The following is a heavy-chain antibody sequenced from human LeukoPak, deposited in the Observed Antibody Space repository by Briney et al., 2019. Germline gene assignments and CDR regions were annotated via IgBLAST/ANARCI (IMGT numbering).Heavy chain of an antibody. J-gene: IGHJ4*02. Sequence: SETLSLTCTVSGGSISSGGYYWSWIRQHPGKGLEWIGYIYHSGSTYYNPSLKSRVSISVDTSKNQFSLKLNSVTAADTAVYYCARVGTYGSGSYLSWLDYWGQGTLVTVSS. CDR3: ARVGTYGSGSYLSWLDY. CDR2: IYHSGST. D-gene: IGHD3-10*01. CDR1: GGSISSGGYY. V-gene: IGHV4-31*02.